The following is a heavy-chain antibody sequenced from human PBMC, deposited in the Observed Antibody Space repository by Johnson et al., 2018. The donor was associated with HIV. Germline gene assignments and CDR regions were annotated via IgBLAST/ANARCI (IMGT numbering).Heavy chain of an antibody. D-gene: IGHD5-12*01. CDR3: ARGYSSNFDI. CDR1: VFTFDDYA. CDR2: ITWNSGSI. Sequence: VQLVESGGGLVQPGRSLRLSCAASVFTFDDYAMHWVRQAPGKGLEWVSGITWNSGSIGYADSVKGRFTISRDNAKNTLYLQMNSLRAEDTAVYFCARGYSSNFDIWGQGTMVTVSS. V-gene: IGHV3-9*01. J-gene: IGHJ3*02.